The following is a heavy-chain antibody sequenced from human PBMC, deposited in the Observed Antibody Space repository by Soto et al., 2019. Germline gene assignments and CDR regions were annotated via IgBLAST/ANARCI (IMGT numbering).Heavy chain of an antibody. Sequence: QVQLQQWGAGLLKPSETLSLTCAVYGGSFSGYYWSWIRQPPGKGLEWIGEITHSGSTHYNPSLKSRVTISVDTSKNQFALKLSSVTAADTAVYYCARRGALAAAGYFDYWGQGTLVTVSS. CDR2: ITHSGST. V-gene: IGHV4-34*01. J-gene: IGHJ4*02. CDR3: ARRGALAAAGYFDY. D-gene: IGHD6-13*01. CDR1: GGSFSGYY.